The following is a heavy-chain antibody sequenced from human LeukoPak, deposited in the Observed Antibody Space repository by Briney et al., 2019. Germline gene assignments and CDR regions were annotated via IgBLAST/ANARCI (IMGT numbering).Heavy chain of an antibody. J-gene: IGHJ4*02. CDR3: ARSRSGHYRYLEF. V-gene: IGHV4-30-2*01. CDR1: GASISSGVYS. CDR2: VYHSVNI. D-gene: IGHD3-22*01. Sequence: SETLSLTCAVSGASISSGVYSWNWIRQPPGKGLEWIGFVYHSVNIQYNPSLTSRFTISVDRSKNQFSLKLTSVTAADTAVYYCARSRSGHYRYLEFWGKGTLVTVSS.